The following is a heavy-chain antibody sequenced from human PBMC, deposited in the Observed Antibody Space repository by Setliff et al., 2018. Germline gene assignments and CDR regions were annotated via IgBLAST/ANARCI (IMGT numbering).Heavy chain of an antibody. CDR1: GGSISSSSYY. CDR2: IKQDGSEK. J-gene: IGHJ4*02. V-gene: IGHV3-7*01. D-gene: IGHD1-26*01. CDR3: ARSPRGWELLGSCDY. Sequence: ETLSLTCTVSGGSISSSSYYWGWIRQPPGKGLEWVANIKQDGSEKYYVDSVKGRFTISRDNAKNSLYLQMNSLRAEDTAVYYCARSPRGWELLGSCDYWGQGTLVTVSS.